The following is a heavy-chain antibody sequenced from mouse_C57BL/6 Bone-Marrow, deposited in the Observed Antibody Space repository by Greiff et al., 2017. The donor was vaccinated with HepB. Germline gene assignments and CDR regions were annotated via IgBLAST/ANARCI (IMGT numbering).Heavy chain of an antibody. V-gene: IGHV6-6*01. CDR2: IRNKANNHAT. CDR1: GFTFSDAW. D-gene: IGHD1-1*01. CDR3: TRSRITTVEGTYFDV. Sequence: EVKLVESGGGLVQPGGSMKLSCAASGFTFSDAWMDWVRQSPEKGLEWVAEIRNKANNHATYYAESVKGRFTISSDDSKRSVYLQMNSVRAEDTGIYYCTRSRITTVEGTYFDVWGTGTTVTVAS. J-gene: IGHJ1*03.